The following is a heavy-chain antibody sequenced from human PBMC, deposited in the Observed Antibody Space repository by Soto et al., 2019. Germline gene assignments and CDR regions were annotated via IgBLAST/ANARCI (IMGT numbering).Heavy chain of an antibody. J-gene: IGHJ5*02. CDR1: GGSISSGGYY. CDR3: ARVEGSGSVAWFDP. V-gene: IGHV4-31*03. CDR2: IYYSGST. D-gene: IGHD6-19*01. Sequence: QVQLQESGPGLVKPSQTLSLTCTVSGGSISSGGYYWSWIRQHPGKGLEWIGYIYYSGSTSYNPSLKSRVTIAVDTSKNQFSLKLSAVTAADTAVYYCARVEGSGSVAWFDPWGQGTLVTVSS.